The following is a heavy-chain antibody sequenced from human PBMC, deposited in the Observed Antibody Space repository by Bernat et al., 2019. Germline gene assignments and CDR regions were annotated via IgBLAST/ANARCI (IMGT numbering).Heavy chain of an antibody. CDR3: AGAYGICCGYDYMDV. D-gene: IGHD3-3*01. V-gene: IGHV3-30*01. J-gene: IGHJ6*03. CDR2: ISYDGSNK. Sequence: QVQLVESGGGVVQPGRSLRLSCAASGFTFSSYAMHWVRQAPGKGLEWVAAISYDGSNKYYADSVKGRFTISRDNSKNTLDLQMNSLRAEDTAVYYCAGAYGICCGYDYMDVWGKGTTVTVSS. CDR1: GFTFSSYA.